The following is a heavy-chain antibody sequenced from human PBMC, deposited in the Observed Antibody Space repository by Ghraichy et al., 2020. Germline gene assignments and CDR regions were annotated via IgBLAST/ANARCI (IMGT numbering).Heavy chain of an antibody. Sequence: ASVKVSCKASGYTFTSYGISWVRQAPGQGLEWMGWISAYNGNTNYAQKLQGRVTMTTDTSTSTAYMELRSLRSDDTAVYYCARDLILGFEPAAISHWGQGTLVTVSS. J-gene: IGHJ4*02. CDR3: ARDLILGFEPAAISH. D-gene: IGHD2-2*01. CDR2: ISAYNGNT. CDR1: GYTFTSYG. V-gene: IGHV1-18*01.